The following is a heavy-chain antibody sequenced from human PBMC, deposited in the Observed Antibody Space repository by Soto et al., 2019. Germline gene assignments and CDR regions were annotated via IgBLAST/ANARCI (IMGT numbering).Heavy chain of an antibody. J-gene: IGHJ6*02. CDR1: GGSVSSGSYY. D-gene: IGHD6-6*01. CDR3: EREELVRGYYYYYGMDV. CDR2: IYYSGST. V-gene: IGHV4-61*01. Sequence: SETLSLTCTVSGGSVSSGSYYWSWIRQPPGKGLEWIGYIYYSGSTNYNPSLKSRVTISVDTSKNQFYLKLSSVTAAETAVYYCEREELVRGYYYYYGMDVWGQGTTVTVSS.